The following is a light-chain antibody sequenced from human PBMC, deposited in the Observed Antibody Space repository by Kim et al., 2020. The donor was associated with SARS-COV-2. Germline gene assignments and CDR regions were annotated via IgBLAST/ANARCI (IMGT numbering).Light chain of an antibody. Sequence: SPGERATLSGRASQSVSSSYLAWHQQKPGQAPRLLIYDASSRATGIPDRFSGSGSGTDFTLTISRLEPEDFAVYYCQQYGSAPLTFGQGTKVDIK. CDR1: QSVSSSY. CDR2: DAS. CDR3: QQYGSAPLT. V-gene: IGKV3-20*01. J-gene: IGKJ1*01.